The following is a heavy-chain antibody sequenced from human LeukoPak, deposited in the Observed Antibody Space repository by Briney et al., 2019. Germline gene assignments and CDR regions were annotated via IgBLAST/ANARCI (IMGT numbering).Heavy chain of an antibody. CDR2: IRSKAYGGTT. CDR3: TTGRYFDWLLCNY. J-gene: IGHJ4*02. D-gene: IGHD3-9*01. CDR1: GFTFGDYA. V-gene: IGHV3-49*03. Sequence: PGGSLRLSCTASGFTFGDYAMSWFRQAPGKGLEWVGFIRSKAYGGTTEYAASVSGRFSVSRDDSKSIAYLQMNSLKTDDTAVYYCTTGRYFDWLLCNYWGQGTLVTVSS.